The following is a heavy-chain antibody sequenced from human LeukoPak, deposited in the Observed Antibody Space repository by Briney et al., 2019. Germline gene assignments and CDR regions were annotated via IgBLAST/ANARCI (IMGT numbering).Heavy chain of an antibody. J-gene: IGHJ4*02. Sequence: PSETLSLTCTVSGGSISSYYWSWIRQPPGKGLEWIGQIFHDGSTSYSPSLKSRVTISVDKSKNQFSLRLTSVTAADTAVYYCARSPTKRVPEDYWGQGTLVTVSS. CDR3: ARSPTKRVPEDY. V-gene: IGHV4-59*12. D-gene: IGHD2-2*01. CDR1: GGSISSYY. CDR2: IFHDGST.